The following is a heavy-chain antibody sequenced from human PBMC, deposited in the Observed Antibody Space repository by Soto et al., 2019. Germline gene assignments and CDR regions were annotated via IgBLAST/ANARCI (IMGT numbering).Heavy chain of an antibody. CDR2: IIPIFATA. V-gene: IGHV1-69*13. D-gene: IGHD3-22*01. CDR1: GGTFSSYA. J-gene: IGHJ3*01. Sequence: GASVKVSCKASGGTFSSYAFNWVRQAPGQGLEWMGGIIPIFATASSAQKFQGRVTITADESTSTAYMELSRLRSADTAVYYCAIGTYSYVSIGYDGTFEFWGQGTRVTVSS. CDR3: AIGTYSYVSIGYDGTFEF.